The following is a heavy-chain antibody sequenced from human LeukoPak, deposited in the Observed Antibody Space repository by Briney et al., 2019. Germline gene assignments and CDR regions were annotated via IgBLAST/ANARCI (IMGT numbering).Heavy chain of an antibody. V-gene: IGHV3-7*01. CDR1: GFTFSSYW. D-gene: IGHD2-15*01. Sequence: QPGGSLRLSCAASGFTFSSYWMTWVRQAPGKGLEWVANTKQDGSEKYYVDSVKGRFTIFRDNAKNSLYLQMSSLRAENTAVYYCARVLDSSSSRYQAFPYWGQGTLVTVPS. CDR3: ARVLDSSSSRYQAFPY. J-gene: IGHJ4*02. CDR2: TKQDGSEK.